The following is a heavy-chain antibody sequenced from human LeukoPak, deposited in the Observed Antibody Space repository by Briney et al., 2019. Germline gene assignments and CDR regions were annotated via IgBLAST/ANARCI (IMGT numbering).Heavy chain of an antibody. Sequence: SETLSLTCTVSGGSISISSFWGWIRQPPGRGLEWIATIYYSGSTYYYPSLKSRVTISLDTSKNQFSLKLSSATAADTAVYYCARPYQDYGDYWYFDLLGRGTLVTVSS. CDR3: ARPYQDYGDYWYFDL. CDR2: IYYSGST. V-gene: IGHV4-39*01. D-gene: IGHD4-17*01. J-gene: IGHJ2*01. CDR1: GGSISISSF.